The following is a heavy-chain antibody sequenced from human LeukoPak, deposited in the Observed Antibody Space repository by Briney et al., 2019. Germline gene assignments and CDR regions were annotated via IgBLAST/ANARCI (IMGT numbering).Heavy chain of an antibody. D-gene: IGHD6-19*01. CDR3: AREWGRIAVAGGPGY. CDR1: GFIFSNYG. CDR2: VWYDGRTR. J-gene: IGHJ4*02. Sequence: GGSLRLSCEVSGFIFSNYGMHWVRQAPGKGLEWVALVWYDGRTRFHADSVRGRFTISRDNSANTLYLQMSSLRVEDTAVYYCAREWGRIAVAGGPGYWGQGALVTVSS. V-gene: IGHV3-33*01.